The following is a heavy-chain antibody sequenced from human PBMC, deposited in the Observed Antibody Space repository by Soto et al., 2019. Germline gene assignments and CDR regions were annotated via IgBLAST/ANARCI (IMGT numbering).Heavy chain of an antibody. CDR3: ARDPGGVNGDSSL. Sequence: SETLSLTCTVSGGSISSYYWSWIRQPPGKGLEWIGYIYYSGSTNYNPSLKSRVTISVDTSKNQFSLKLSSVTAADTAVYYCARDPGGVNGDSSLWGQGTLVTVSS. CDR2: IYYSGST. D-gene: IGHD4-17*01. V-gene: IGHV4-59*01. CDR1: GGSISSYY. J-gene: IGHJ4*02.